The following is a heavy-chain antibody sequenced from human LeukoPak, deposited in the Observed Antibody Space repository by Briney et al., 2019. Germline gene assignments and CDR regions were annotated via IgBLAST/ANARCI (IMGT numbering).Heavy chain of an antibody. D-gene: IGHD6-13*01. Sequence: GGSLRLSCAASGFTFSSYAMSWVRQAPGKGLEWVSAISGSGGSTYYADSVKGRFTISRDNSTNTLYLQMNSLRAEDTAVYYCARRNIAAAALDYWGQGTLVTVSS. CDR3: ARRNIAAAALDY. CDR1: GFTFSSYA. J-gene: IGHJ4*02. V-gene: IGHV3-23*01. CDR2: ISGSGGST.